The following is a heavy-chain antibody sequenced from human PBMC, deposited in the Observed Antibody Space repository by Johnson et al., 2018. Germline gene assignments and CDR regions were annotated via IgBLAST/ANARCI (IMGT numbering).Heavy chain of an antibody. J-gene: IGHJ3*02. D-gene: IGHD2-21*02. CDR2: IYYSGST. Sequence: QVQLQESGPGLVKPSETLALTCTVSGGSISSYYWSWIRQPPGQGMEWIGSIYYSGSTNYNPSLTSRVTISVDTSKNQFSLKLSSVTAADTAVYYCARDRVTWAFDIWGQGTMVTVSS. V-gene: IGHV4-59*01. CDR1: GGSISSYY. CDR3: ARDRVTWAFDI.